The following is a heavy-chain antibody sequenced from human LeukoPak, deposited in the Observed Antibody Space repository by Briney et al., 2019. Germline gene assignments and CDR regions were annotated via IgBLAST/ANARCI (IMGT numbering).Heavy chain of an antibody. J-gene: IGHJ4*02. V-gene: IGHV3-30*18. CDR3: AKEDNWPTEN. Sequence: GGSLRLSCAASGFTFSSYGMHWVRQAPGKGLEWVAVISFDGSNKYYADSVKGRFTISRDNSKNTLYLQMNSLRPEDTAVYYCAKEDNWPTENWGQGTLVTVSS. CDR2: ISFDGSNK. CDR1: GFTFSSYG. D-gene: IGHD1-20*01.